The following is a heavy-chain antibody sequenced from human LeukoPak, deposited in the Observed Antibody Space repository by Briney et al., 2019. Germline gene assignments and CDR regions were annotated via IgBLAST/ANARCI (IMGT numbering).Heavy chain of an antibody. J-gene: IGHJ1*01. V-gene: IGHV3-9*01. CDR1: GFTFDDCA. CDR3: AKDSGSSGWFEYFQH. CDR2: ISWNSGSI. Sequence: PGGSLRLSCAASGFTFDDCAMHWVRQAPGKGLEWVSGISWNSGSIGYADSVKGRFTISRDNAKNSLYLQMNSLRAEDTALYYCAKDSGSSGWFEYFQHWGQGTLVTVSS. D-gene: IGHD6-19*01.